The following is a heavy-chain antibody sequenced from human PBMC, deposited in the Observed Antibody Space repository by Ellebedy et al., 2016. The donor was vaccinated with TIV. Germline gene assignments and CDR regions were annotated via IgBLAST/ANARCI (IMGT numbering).Heavy chain of an antibody. CDR3: ARDRDYDFDN. V-gene: IGHV3-74*01. Sequence: GGSLRLSXAASGFTFSSYWMHWVRQAPGKGPVWVSRINNDASSTNYADFVEGRFTISRDNAKNTLYLQMNSLRAEDTALYYCARDRDYDFDNWGQGTLVTVSS. CDR1: GFTFSSYW. CDR2: INNDASST. D-gene: IGHD4-17*01. J-gene: IGHJ4*02.